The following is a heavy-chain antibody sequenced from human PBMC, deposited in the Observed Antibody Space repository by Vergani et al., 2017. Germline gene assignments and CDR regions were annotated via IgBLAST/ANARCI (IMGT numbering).Heavy chain of an antibody. V-gene: IGHV3-21*01. J-gene: IGHJ4*02. CDR1: GFTFSSYS. Sequence: EVQLVESGGGLVKPGGSLRLSCAASGFTFSSYSMNWVRQAPGKGLEWVSSISSSSSYIYYADSVKGRFTISRDNAKNSLYLQMNSLRAEDTAVYYCARAPYDSSGYSQGFDYWGQGTLVTVSS. CDR3: ARAPYDSSGYSQGFDY. D-gene: IGHD3-22*01. CDR2: ISSSSSYI.